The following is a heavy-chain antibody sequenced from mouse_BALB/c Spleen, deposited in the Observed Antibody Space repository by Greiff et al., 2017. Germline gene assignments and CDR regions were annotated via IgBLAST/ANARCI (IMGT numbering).Heavy chain of an antibody. CDR1: GFSLTSYG. Sequence: QVQLKESGPGLVAPSQSLSITCTVSGFSLTSYGVHWVHQPPGKGLEWLGVIWAGGSTNYNSALMSRLSISKDNSKSQVFLIMNSLQTDDTAMYYCALYRYDGAAWFAYWGQGTLVTVSA. D-gene: IGHD2-14*01. CDR2: IWAGGST. V-gene: IGHV2-9*02. CDR3: ALYRYDGAAWFAY. J-gene: IGHJ3*01.